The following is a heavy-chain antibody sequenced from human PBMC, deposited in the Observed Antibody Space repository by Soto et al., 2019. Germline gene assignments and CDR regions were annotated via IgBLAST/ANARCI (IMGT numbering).Heavy chain of an antibody. D-gene: IGHD3-22*01. CDR2: ISYDGSNK. CDR1: GFTFSSYG. V-gene: IGHV3-30*18. J-gene: IGHJ6*02. CDR3: AKAGHYYDAYYYGMDV. Sequence: VQLVESGGGVVQPGRSLRLSCAASGFTFSSYGMHWVRQAPGKGLEWVAVISYDGSNKYYADSVKGRFTISRDNSKNTLYLQMNSLRAEDTAVYYCAKAGHYYDAYYYGMDVWGQGTTVTVSS.